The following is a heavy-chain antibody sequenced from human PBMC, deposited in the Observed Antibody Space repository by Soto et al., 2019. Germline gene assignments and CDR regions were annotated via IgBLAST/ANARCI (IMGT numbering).Heavy chain of an antibody. CDR1: GGSVSSGDYY. J-gene: IGHJ5*02. CDR3: ARIPVDTYMINWVVP. D-gene: IGHD3-16*01. CDR2: IYYGGST. Sequence: QVQLQESGPGLVKPSETLSLTCTVSGGSVSSGDYYWSWIRQPPGKGLEWIGYIYYGGSTNHNPSLTSRVSISVDTSTNQSSLKLNSVTAADTAVYYCARIPVDTYMINWVVPWGQGTLVAVSS. V-gene: IGHV4-61*08.